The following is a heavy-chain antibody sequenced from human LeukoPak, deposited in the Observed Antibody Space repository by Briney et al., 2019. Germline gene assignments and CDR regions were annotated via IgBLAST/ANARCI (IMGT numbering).Heavy chain of an antibody. D-gene: IGHD5-12*01. J-gene: IGHJ6*02. Sequence: AAVKVSCKASGYTFTRYGISWVRQAPGHGLERMGWISAYNGNTNYAQKLQGRVTMTTDTSTSTAYMKLRSPRSDDTAVYCCAGRGRLYSGCARSVGGVYYGMDVWGQGTTVTVSS. V-gene: IGHV1-18*01. CDR2: ISAYNGNT. CDR3: AGRGRLYSGCARSVGGVYYGMDV. CDR1: GYTFTRYG.